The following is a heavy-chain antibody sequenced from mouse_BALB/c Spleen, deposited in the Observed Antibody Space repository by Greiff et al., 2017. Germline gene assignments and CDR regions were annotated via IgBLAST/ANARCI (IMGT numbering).Heavy chain of an antibody. CDR3: TRDRLDGPFAY. V-gene: IGHV5-6-4*01. D-gene: IGHD3-1*01. CDR1: GFTFSSYT. Sequence: EVQLVESGGGLVKPGGSLKLSCAASGFTFSSYTMSWVRQTPEKRLEWVATISSGGSYTYYPDSVKGRFTISRDNAKNTLYLQMSSLKSEDTAMYYCTRDRLDGPFAYWGQGTLVTVSA. CDR2: ISSGGSYT. J-gene: IGHJ3*01.